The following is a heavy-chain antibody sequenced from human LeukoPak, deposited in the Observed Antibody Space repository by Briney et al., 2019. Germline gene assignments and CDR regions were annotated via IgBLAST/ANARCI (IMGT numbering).Heavy chain of an antibody. CDR1: GGSISSYY. CDR3: TRDRSALDT. Sequence: PSETLSLTCTVSGGSISSYYWSWIRQPPGKGLEWIGYVSNIGSTSYNPSLKSRVTISGDTSKNQFSLKLSSVTAADTAVYYCTRDRSALDTWGQGTMVTVSS. CDR2: VSNIGST. V-gene: IGHV4-59*01. J-gene: IGHJ3*02.